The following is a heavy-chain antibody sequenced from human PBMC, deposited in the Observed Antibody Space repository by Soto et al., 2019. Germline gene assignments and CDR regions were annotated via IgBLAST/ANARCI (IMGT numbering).Heavy chain of an antibody. J-gene: IGHJ4*02. CDR1: GFTFSNVW. Sequence: LRLSCVVSGFTFSNVWMSWVRQAPGKGLEWVGRIKSKTDGGTTNYAAPVKGRFTISRDDSKNTLYLQMNSLKTEDTAVYFCSTAPISLWGQGTLVTVSS. CDR2: IKSKTDGGTT. CDR3: STAPISL. V-gene: IGHV3-15*01.